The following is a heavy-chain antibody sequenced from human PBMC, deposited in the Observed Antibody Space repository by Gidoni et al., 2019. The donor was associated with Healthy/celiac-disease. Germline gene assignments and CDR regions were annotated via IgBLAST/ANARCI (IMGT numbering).Heavy chain of an antibody. D-gene: IGHD3-10*01. J-gene: IGHJ4*02. CDR1: GYTFTSYA. CDR2: INAGNGNT. Sequence: QVQLVQSGAEVKKPGASVKVSCKASGYTFTSYAMHWVRQAPGQRLEWMGWINAGNGNTKYSQKFQGRVTITRDTSASTAYMELSSLRSEDTAVYYCARVGPTRDYFDYWGQGTLVTVSS. CDR3: ARVGPTRDYFDY. V-gene: IGHV1-3*01.